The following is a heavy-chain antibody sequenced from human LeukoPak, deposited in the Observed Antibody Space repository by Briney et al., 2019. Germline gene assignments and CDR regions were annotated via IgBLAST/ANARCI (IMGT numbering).Heavy chain of an antibody. CDR3: ARERAYYYDSSRYYGMDV. Sequence: ASVKVSCKASGGTFSSYAISWVRQAPGQGLEWMGGIIPIFGTANYAQKFQGRVTITADESTSTAHMELSSLRSEDTAVYYCARERAYYYDSSRYYGMDVWGQGTTVTVSS. D-gene: IGHD3-22*01. CDR2: IIPIFGTA. J-gene: IGHJ6*02. V-gene: IGHV1-69*13. CDR1: GGTFSSYA.